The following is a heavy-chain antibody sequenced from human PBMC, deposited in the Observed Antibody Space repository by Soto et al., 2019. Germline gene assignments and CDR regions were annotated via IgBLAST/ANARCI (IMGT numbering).Heavy chain of an antibody. CDR1: GFTFTSSA. J-gene: IGHJ6*02. CDR2: IVVGSGNT. D-gene: IGHD5-12*01. CDR3: AADLPSYIVATLGNYYYYGMDV. V-gene: IGHV1-58*01. Sequence: SVKVSCKASGFTFTSSAVQWVRQARGQCLEWIGWIVVGSGNTNYAQKFQERVTITRDMSTSTAYMELSSLRSEDTAVYYCAADLPSYIVATLGNYYYYGMDVWGQGTTVTV.